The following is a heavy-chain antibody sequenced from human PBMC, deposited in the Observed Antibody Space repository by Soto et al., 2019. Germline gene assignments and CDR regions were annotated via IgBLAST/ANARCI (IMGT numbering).Heavy chain of an antibody. Sequence: GASVKVSCKATGYTFTSYGISWVRQAPGQGLEWMGWISAYNGNTNYAQKLQGRVTMTTDTSTSTAYMELRSLRSDDTAVYYCAREYPFLAYYGMDVWGQGTTVTVSS. CDR1: GYTFTSYG. J-gene: IGHJ6*02. CDR3: AREYPFLAYYGMDV. V-gene: IGHV1-18*01. CDR2: ISAYNGNT.